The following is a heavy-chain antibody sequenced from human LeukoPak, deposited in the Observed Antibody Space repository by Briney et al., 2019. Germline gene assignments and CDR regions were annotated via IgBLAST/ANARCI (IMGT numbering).Heavy chain of an antibody. V-gene: IGHV1-8*01. CDR3: ARGRGSGHKENWFDP. CDR1: GYTFTTYD. CDR2: MNPNSGNT. D-gene: IGHD6-19*01. J-gene: IGHJ5*02. Sequence: ASVTVSFKSSGYTFTTYDINWVRQAPGQGLEWMGWMNPNSGNTGYTQKFQGRVTMTRNTSISSAYMELSSLRSEDTAVYYCARGRGSGHKENWFDPWGQGTLVTVSS.